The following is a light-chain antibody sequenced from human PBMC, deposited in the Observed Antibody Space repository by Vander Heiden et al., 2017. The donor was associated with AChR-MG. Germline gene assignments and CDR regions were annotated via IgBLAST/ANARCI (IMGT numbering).Light chain of an antibody. J-gene: IGKJ3*01. CDR2: GAS. Sequence: EILLPQSPGTLSLSPGERATLSCRASQSVSSSYLAWYQQKPGQDARILIFGASSRAAGIPDRFSGSGSGTDFTLTISRLEPEDVAVYYCQQYDSSPLFTFGPGTKVDIK. CDR1: QSVSSSY. V-gene: IGKV3-20*01. CDR3: QQYDSSPLFT.